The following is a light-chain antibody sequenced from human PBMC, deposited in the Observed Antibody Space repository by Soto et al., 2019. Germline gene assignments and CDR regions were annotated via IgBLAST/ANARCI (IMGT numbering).Light chain of an antibody. J-gene: IGKJ2*01. CDR2: LGF. Sequence: EIVMTHSPPSLTVTPGEPASISCRSSQRLLHSNGNNFLDWYLQKPGQSPQLLIYLGFNLASGVPASVSRSGAGTDFTLIISRVEAEDVGVYYCMQALQTPYTFGQGTKLEIK. CDR1: QRLLHSNGNNF. CDR3: MQALQTPYT. V-gene: IGKV2-28*01.